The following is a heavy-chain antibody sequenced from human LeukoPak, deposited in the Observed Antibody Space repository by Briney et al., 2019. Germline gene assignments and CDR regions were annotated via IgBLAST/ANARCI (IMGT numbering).Heavy chain of an antibody. CDR3: AKDPVQLERRAYYYYMDV. CDR2: IRYDGSNK. V-gene: IGHV3-30*02. J-gene: IGHJ6*03. Sequence: GGSLRLSCAASGFTFSSYGMHWVRQAPGKGLEWVAFIRYDGSNKYYADSVKGRFTISRDNSKNTLYLQMNSLRAEDTAVYYCAKDPVQLERRAYYYYMDVWGKGTTVTISS. D-gene: IGHD1-1*01. CDR1: GFTFSSYG.